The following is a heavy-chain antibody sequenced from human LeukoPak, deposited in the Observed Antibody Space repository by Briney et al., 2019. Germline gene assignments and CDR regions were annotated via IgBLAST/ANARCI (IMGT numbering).Heavy chain of an antibody. CDR1: GFTFSGYA. CDR3: AKIVGATNSDY. D-gene: IGHD1-26*01. Sequence: PPGRSLRLSCAASGFTFSGYAMHWVRQAPGKGLEWVAVISYDGSNKYYADSVKGRFTISRDNSKNTLYLQMNSLRAEDTAVYYCAKIVGATNSDYWGQGTLVTVSS. CDR2: ISYDGSNK. J-gene: IGHJ4*02. V-gene: IGHV3-30-3*01.